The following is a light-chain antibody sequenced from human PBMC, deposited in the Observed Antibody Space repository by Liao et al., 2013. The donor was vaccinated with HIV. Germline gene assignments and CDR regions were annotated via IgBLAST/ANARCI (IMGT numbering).Light chain of an antibody. CDR2: QDA. CDR3: QAWYSSTGV. V-gene: IGLV3-1*01. J-gene: IGLJ3*02. CDR1: KLGDKY. Sequence: SYELTQPPSVSVSPGQTATITCSGDKLGDKYACWYQQKPGQSPMLVIFQDAQRPSGIPERFSGFNSGNTATLTISATQAVDAADYYCQAWYSSTGVFGGGTKLTV.